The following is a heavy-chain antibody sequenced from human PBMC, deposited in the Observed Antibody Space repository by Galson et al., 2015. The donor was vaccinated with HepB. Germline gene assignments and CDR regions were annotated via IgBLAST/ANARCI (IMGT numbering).Heavy chain of an antibody. CDR2: ISFDGSQK. CDR3: ARLQCLRKTCSPSVREWLAPVDS. J-gene: IGHJ5*01. CDR1: GFTFSNYA. Sequence: SLRLSCAASGFTFSNYAMHWVRQAPGKGLEWLAVISFDGSQKYYVDSVKGRFTISRDNSKNMLYLQMSSLRPEDTAVYFCARLQCLRKTCSPSVREWLAPVDSWGQGTLITVSS. D-gene: IGHD6-19*01. V-gene: IGHV3-30*04.